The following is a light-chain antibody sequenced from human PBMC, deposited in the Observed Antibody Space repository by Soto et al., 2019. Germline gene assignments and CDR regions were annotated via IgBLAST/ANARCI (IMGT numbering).Light chain of an antibody. V-gene: IGKV1-39*01. CDR1: QSISNY. CDR3: QQSYSTPPYT. CDR2: AAS. Sequence: DIQMTQSPSSLSASVGDRVTITCRASQSISNYLNWYQQKPGKAPKLLIYAASNLQSGVPSRFSGSGSGTEFTLTISSLQPDDLAIYYCQQSYSTPPYTFGQGTKLEI. J-gene: IGKJ2*01.